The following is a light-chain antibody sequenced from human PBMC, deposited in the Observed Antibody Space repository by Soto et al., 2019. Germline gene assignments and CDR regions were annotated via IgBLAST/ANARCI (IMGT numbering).Light chain of an antibody. V-gene: IGKV3-15*01. CDR3: QQYNSWPPIT. CDR2: DAS. Sequence: EIVMTQSPANLSVSPGDRAILSCRASQSVSNHLAWYQQKPGQAPRLLIYDASTRATGIPARFSGSGSGTDFTLTISSLESEDFAVYYCQQYNSWPPITFGQGTRLEIK. CDR1: QSVSNH. J-gene: IGKJ5*01.